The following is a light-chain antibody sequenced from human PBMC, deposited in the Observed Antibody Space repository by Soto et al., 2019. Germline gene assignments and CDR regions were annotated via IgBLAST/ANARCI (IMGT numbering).Light chain of an antibody. J-gene: IGLJ3*02. CDR2: EVS. V-gene: IGLV2-14*01. Sequence: QSALTQPASVSGSPGQSITISCTGTSSDVGGYNYVSWYQQHPGKAPKLMIYEVSNRPSGVSNRFSGSKSGNTASLTISGLQAEDEADYYCRSYTNSLALFGGGTKLTVL. CDR3: RSYTNSLAL. CDR1: SSDVGGYNY.